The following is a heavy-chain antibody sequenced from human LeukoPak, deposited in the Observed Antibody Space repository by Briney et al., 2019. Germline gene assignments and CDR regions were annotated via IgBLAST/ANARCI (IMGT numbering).Heavy chain of an antibody. CDR2: ISSTSTNI. CDR1: RFTFSTYS. V-gene: IGHV3-48*01. D-gene: IGHD4-17*01. Sequence: GGSLRLSCAASRFTFSTYSMNWVRQAPGRGLEWVSYISSTSTNIYYKDSVKGRFTISRDNAKNSLYLHMTSLRADDTAVYYCVRNDGDDAFDIWGQGTMVTVSS. J-gene: IGHJ3*02. CDR3: VRNDGDDAFDI.